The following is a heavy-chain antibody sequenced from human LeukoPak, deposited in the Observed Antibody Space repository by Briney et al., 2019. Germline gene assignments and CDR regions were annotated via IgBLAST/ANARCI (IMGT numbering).Heavy chain of an antibody. J-gene: IGHJ4*02. CDR2: ISGSGGST. CDR3: AKVQEHSSGYYFDY. D-gene: IGHD3-22*01. V-gene: IGHV3-23*01. Sequence: GGSLRLSCAASGFTFSSYAMSWVRQAPGKGLEWVSAISGSGGSTDYADSVKGRFTISRDNSKNTLYLQMNSLRAEDTAVYYCAKVQEHSSGYYFDYWGQGTLVTVSS. CDR1: GFTFSSYA.